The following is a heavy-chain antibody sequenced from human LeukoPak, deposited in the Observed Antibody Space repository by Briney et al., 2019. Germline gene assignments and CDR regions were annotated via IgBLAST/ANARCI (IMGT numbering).Heavy chain of an antibody. CDR2: IYYSGST. D-gene: IGHD1-26*01. Sequence: PSETLSLTCTVSGGSISSSSYYWGWIRQPPGKGLEWIGSIYYSGSTYYNPSLKSRVTISVDTSKNQFSLKLSSVTAADTAVYYCASLRIVGATLWFDPWGQGTLVTVSS. CDR3: ASLRIVGATLWFDP. J-gene: IGHJ5*02. CDR1: GGSISSSSYY. V-gene: IGHV4-39*07.